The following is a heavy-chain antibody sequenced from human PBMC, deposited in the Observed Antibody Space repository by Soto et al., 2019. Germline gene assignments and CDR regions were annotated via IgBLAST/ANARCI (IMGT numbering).Heavy chain of an antibody. CDR2: INPNSGGT. CDR3: ARFSSRYYYFDY. V-gene: IGHV1-2*02. Sequence: QVQLVQSGAEVKKPGASVKVSCKAFGYTFTGYYIHWVRQAPGQGLEWMGWINPNSGGTNYAQKFQGRLTMTRDTSIPTAYMELSRLKSEDTAVYYCARFSSRYYYFDYWGQGTLVTVSS. CDR1: GYTFTGYY. J-gene: IGHJ4*02. D-gene: IGHD6-13*01.